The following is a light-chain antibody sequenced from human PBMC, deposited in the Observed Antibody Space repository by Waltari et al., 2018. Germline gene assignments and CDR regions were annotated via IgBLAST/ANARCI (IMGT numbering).Light chain of an antibody. Sequence: SYVVTQPPSVSVAPGQTARITCGGNKIGSKRVHWYQQRPGQAPVLVVYDNSDRPSGISERLYGSKFANTATLSINRVEAGDEADYYCQVWDDSSDQGVFGGGTKLTVL. CDR2: DNS. V-gene: IGLV3-21*02. J-gene: IGLJ2*01. CDR1: KIGSKR. CDR3: QVWDDSSDQGV.